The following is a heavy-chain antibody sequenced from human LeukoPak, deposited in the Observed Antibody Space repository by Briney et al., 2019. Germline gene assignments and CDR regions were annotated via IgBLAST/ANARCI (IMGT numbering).Heavy chain of an antibody. Sequence: PSETLSLTCTVSGGSISSYYWSWIRQPPGKGLEWIGYIYYSGSTNYNSSLKSRVTISVDTSKNQFSLKLSSVTAADTAVYYCARAIAVAGTEGYYFDYWGQGTLVTVSS. D-gene: IGHD6-19*01. CDR2: IYYSGST. J-gene: IGHJ4*02. CDR1: GGSISSYY. V-gene: IGHV4-59*12. CDR3: ARAIAVAGTEGYYFDY.